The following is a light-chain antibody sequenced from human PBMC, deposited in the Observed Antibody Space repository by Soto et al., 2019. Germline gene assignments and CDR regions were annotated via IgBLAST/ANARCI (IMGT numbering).Light chain of an antibody. CDR2: GAS. CDR1: QRVISTY. CDR3: QQYGSSPIT. J-gene: IGKJ5*01. Sequence: DIVLTQSPGTLSLSPGPRPTLSCRATQRVISTYLAWYQQKPGQAPRLLIYGASSSATGIPARFSGSGSGTDFTLTISRLEPEDFGVYYCQQYGSSPITFGQGTRREIK. V-gene: IGKV3-20*01.